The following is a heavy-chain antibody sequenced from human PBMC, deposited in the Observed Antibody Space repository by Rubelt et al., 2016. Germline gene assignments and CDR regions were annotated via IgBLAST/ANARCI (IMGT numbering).Heavy chain of an antibody. CDR2: SYYSGST. CDR3: ARDSGSRIFDY. CDR1: GGSISSGGYY. J-gene: IGHJ4*02. V-gene: IGHV4-31*03. D-gene: IGHD2/OR15-2a*01. Sequence: QVQLQESGPGLVKPSQTLSLTCTVSGGSISSGGYYWSWIRQHPGQGLEWIGYSYYSGSTYYNPSRKSRVTISVDTSKNQFSLKLSSVTAADTAVYYCARDSGSRIFDYWGQGTLVTVSS.